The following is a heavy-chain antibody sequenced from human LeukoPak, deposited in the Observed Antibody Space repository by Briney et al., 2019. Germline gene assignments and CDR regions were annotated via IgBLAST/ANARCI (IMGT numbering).Heavy chain of an antibody. V-gene: IGHV4-4*07. J-gene: IGHJ6*02. CDR3: ARGPRRYYDFWSGLAYYYYGMDV. Sequence: SSETLSLTCTVSGGSISSYYWSWIRQPAGKGLEWIGRIYTSGSTNYNPSLKSRVTMSVDTSKNQFSLKLSSVTAADTAVYYCARGPRRYYDFWSGLAYYYYGMDVWGQGTTVTVSS. CDR1: GGSISSYY. CDR2: IYTSGST. D-gene: IGHD3-3*01.